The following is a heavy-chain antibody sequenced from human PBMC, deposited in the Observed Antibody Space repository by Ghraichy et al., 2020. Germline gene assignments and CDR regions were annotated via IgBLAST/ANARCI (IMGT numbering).Heavy chain of an antibody. CDR1: GGSMSSYY. Sequence: SETLFLTCTVSGGSMSSYYWSWIRQPPGKGLEWIGYIYYTGNTNYNPSLRSRATISIDMSKNQFSLKVSSVTTADTAVYYCARGGSGYPFDYWGQGTLVTVSA. CDR3: ARGGSGYPFDY. J-gene: IGHJ4*02. D-gene: IGHD3-22*01. V-gene: IGHV4-59*01. CDR2: IYYTGNT.